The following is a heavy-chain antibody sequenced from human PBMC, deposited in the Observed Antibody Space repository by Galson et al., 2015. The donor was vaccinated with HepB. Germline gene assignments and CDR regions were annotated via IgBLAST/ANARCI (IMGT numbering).Heavy chain of an antibody. Sequence: SLRLSCAASGFTFSSYSMNWVRQAPGQGLEWVSSISSSSSYIYYADSVKGRFTISRDNAKNSLYLQMNSLRAEDTAVYYCARALTPVYSSSKGGDDYWGQGTLVTVSS. D-gene: IGHD6-13*01. CDR3: ARALTPVYSSSKGGDDY. CDR1: GFTFSSYS. V-gene: IGHV3-21*01. CDR2: ISSSSSYI. J-gene: IGHJ4*02.